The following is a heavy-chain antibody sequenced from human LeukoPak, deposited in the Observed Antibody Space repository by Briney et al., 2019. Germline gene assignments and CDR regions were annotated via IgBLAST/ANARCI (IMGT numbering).Heavy chain of an antibody. CDR3: ARVGYTSGWDI. CDR1: GFTFSSSN. Sequence: PGGSLRLSCAASGFTFSSSNMHWVRQAPGKGLEWVSFISGTSTAIYYADPVKGRFTISRDIARKSLYLQMNSLRDEDTAVYYCARVGYTSGWDIWGQGTMVTVSS. J-gene: IGHJ3*02. V-gene: IGHV3-48*02. D-gene: IGHD6-19*01. CDR2: ISGTSTAI.